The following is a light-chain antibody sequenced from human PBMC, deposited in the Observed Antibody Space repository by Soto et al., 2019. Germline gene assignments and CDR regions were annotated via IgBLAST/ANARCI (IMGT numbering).Light chain of an antibody. CDR1: DNDVGGYNF. Sequence: QSVLTQPRSVSGSPGQSVTISCSGTDNDVGGYNFVSWYQQHPGKAPKLMIFDVSKRPSGVPGRFSGSKSGNTASLTISGLQPEDEAEYYCCSYGVRSTYVFGGGTKLTVL. V-gene: IGLV2-11*01. CDR2: DVS. CDR3: CSYGVRSTYV. J-gene: IGLJ3*02.